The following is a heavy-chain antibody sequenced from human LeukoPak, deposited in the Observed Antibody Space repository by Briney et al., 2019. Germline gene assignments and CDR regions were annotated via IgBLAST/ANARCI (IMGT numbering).Heavy chain of an antibody. Sequence: ASVKVSCKASGGTFSSYAINWVRQAAGQGLEWMASMNPNSGDAGYAQRFQGRLTMTMNTSISTAYMELSSLTSEDTAVYFCSRGGGGLNWGQGTLVTVSS. CDR3: SRGGGGLN. V-gene: IGHV1-8*02. J-gene: IGHJ4*02. CDR2: MNPNSGDA. D-gene: IGHD3-16*01. CDR1: GGTFSSYA.